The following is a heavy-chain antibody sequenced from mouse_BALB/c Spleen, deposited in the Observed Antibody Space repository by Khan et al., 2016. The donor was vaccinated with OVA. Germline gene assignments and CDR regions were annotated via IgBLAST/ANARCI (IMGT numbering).Heavy chain of an antibody. CDR2: ISNLAYSI. CDR3: ARSGAMDY. J-gene: IGHJ4*01. Sequence: EVMLVESGGGLVQPGGSRKLSCAASGFIFSDYGMAWVRQAPGEGPEWVAFISNLAYSIYYADTVTGRFTISRENAKNTLYLEMRSLRSEDTAMYYCARSGAMDYWGQGTSVTVSS. V-gene: IGHV5-15*02. CDR1: GFIFSDYG.